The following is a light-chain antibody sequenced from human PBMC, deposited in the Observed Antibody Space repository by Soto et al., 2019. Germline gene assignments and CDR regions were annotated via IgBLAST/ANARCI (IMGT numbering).Light chain of an antibody. Sequence: QSVLTQPPSASGTPGQRVTISCSGSSSNIGSNYVSWYQQLPGTAPKLLIYRNNKRPSGVPDRFSGSKSGTSASLAISGLRSEDEADYYCAAWDDSLSGRFGGGTQLTVL. CDR3: AAWDDSLSGR. CDR1: SSNIGSNY. CDR2: RNN. J-gene: IGLJ2*01. V-gene: IGLV1-47*01.